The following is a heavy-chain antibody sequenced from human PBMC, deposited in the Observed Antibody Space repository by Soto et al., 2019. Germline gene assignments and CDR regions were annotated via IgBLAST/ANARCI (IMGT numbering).Heavy chain of an antibody. CDR2: IYSGGST. D-gene: IGHD2-15*01. CDR3: ARYCSGGSCYSDYYYGMDV. Sequence: QAGGSLRLSCAASGFTVSSNYMSWVRQAPGKGLEWVSVIYSGGSTYYADSVKGRFTISRDNSKNTLYLQMNSLRAEDTAVYYCARYCSGGSCYSDYYYGMDVWGQGTTVTVSS. J-gene: IGHJ6*02. V-gene: IGHV3-53*01. CDR1: GFTVSSNY.